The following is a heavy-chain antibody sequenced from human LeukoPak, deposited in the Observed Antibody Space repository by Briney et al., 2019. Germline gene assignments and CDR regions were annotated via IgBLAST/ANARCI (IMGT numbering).Heavy chain of an antibody. Sequence: GASVKVSSKASVYTFNEYFRQRVRPAPGQGLEWMGWINPNSGGTNYAQKSQGRVTMTLDTSNSAAYMELTSLTPEDTAIYYCPSGRGSGSLRWGQGTLVTVSS. V-gene: IGHV1-2*02. D-gene: IGHD1-26*01. J-gene: IGHJ4*02. CDR1: VYTFNEYF. CDR2: INPNSGGT. CDR3: PSGRGSGSLR.